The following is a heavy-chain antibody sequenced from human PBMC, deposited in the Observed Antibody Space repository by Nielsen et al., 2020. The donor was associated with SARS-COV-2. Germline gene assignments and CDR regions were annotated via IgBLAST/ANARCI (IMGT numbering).Heavy chain of an antibody. CDR3: ARGSPPYYDSSGVDY. V-gene: IGHV4-34*01. D-gene: IGHD3-22*01. CDR2: INHSGST. Sequence: WIRQPPGKGLEWIGEINHSGSTNYNPSLKSRVTISVDTSKNQFSLKLSSVTAADTAVYYCARGSPPYYDSSGVDYWGQGTLVTVSS. J-gene: IGHJ4*02.